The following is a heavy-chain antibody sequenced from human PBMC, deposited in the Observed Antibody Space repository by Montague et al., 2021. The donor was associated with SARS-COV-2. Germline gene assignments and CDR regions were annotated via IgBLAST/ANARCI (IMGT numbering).Heavy chain of an antibody. CDR1: GFSLSTSGVG. J-gene: IGHJ3*02. Sequence: PALVKPTQTLTLTSTFSGFSLSTSGVGVGWIRQPPGKALEWLALIYWDDDKRYSPSLKSRLTITKDTSKNQVVLTMTNMDPVDTATYYCARRITIYAFDIWGQGTMVTGSS. D-gene: IGHD3-3*01. V-gene: IGHV2-5*02. CDR3: ARRITIYAFDI. CDR2: IYWDDDK.